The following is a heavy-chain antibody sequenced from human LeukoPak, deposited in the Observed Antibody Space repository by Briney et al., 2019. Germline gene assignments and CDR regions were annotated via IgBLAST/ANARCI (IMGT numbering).Heavy chain of an antibody. CDR3: ARCRVLRDRGYYSYYYYYGMDV. CDR2: IKQDGSEK. CDR1: GFTFSSYW. J-gene: IGHJ6*02. Sequence: GGSLRLSCAASGFTFSSYWMSWVRQAPGKGLEWVANIKQDGSEKYYVDSVKGRFTISRDNAKNSLYLQMNSLRAEDTAVYYCARCRVLRDRGYYSYYYYYGMDVWGHGTTVTVSS. V-gene: IGHV3-7*01. D-gene: IGHD3-3*01.